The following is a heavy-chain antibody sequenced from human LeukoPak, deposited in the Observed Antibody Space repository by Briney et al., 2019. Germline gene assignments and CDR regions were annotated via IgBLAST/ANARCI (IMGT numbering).Heavy chain of an antibody. CDR2: ISGSGGST. CDR1: GFTFSSYA. J-gene: IGHJ4*02. CDR3: ARAITNYGYIFDY. Sequence: SGGSLRLSCAASGFTFSSYAMSWVRQAPGKGLEWVSAISGSGGSTYYADSVKGRFTISRDNAKNSLSLQMNSLRAEDTAVYYCARAITNYGYIFDYWGQGTLVTVSS. D-gene: IGHD5-18*01. V-gene: IGHV3-23*01.